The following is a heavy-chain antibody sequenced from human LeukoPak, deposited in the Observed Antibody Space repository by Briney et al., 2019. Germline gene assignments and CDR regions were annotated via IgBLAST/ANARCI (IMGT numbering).Heavy chain of an antibody. Sequence: PSETLSLTCTVSGGSLSSYYGAWIRQSPGKGREWIGYINDSGSTDYNPSLNSRVTMSLDTSKNQFSLKLSSVTAADTAVYYCARVGRVAVAGISYYYFYMDVWGTGTTVTVSS. CDR2: INDSGST. V-gene: IGHV4-59*12. CDR1: GGSLSSYY. J-gene: IGHJ6*03. D-gene: IGHD6-19*01. CDR3: ARVGRVAVAGISYYYFYMDV.